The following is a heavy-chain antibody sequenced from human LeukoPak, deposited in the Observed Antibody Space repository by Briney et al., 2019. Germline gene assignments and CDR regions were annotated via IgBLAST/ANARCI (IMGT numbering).Heavy chain of an antibody. J-gene: IGHJ4*02. CDR3: ARQGGSGRSYDY. CDR1: GASISSSSYY. Sequence: SETLSLTCNVSGASISSSSYYWGWIRQPPGKGLEWIGTSGGTYYNPSLKSRVIISVDTSKNQFSLKLSSVTAADTAVYYCARQGGSGRSYDYWGQGTLVPVSS. V-gene: IGHV4-39*01. CDR2: SGGT. D-gene: IGHD3-10*01.